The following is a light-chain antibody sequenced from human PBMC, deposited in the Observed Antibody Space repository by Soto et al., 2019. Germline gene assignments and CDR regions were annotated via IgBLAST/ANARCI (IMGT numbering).Light chain of an antibody. CDR3: QKRGNWPH. J-gene: IGKJ5*01. CDR1: ENINNY. V-gene: IGKV3-11*01. Sequence: EIVLTQSPATVTVSPGERVTLSCRASENINNYLAWYQQRPGQAPRLLIYEASSRATGVPARFIGSGSGTDFTLTISSLEPEDFAIYYCQKRGNWPHFGQGTRLENK. CDR2: EAS.